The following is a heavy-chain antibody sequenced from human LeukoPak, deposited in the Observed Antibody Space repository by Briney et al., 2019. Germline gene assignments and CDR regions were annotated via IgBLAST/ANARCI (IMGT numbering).Heavy chain of an antibody. D-gene: IGHD3-10*01. V-gene: IGHV3-23*01. CDR3: ARDQSAYYGSGSPLDP. J-gene: IGHJ5*02. Sequence: GSLRLSCAASGFTFSSYAMNWVRQAPGKGLEWVSAISGSGGYTYYADSVKGRFTISRDNSKNTLYLQMNSLRAEDTAVYYCARDQSAYYGSGSPLDPWGQGTLVTVSS. CDR2: ISGSGGYT. CDR1: GFTFSSYA.